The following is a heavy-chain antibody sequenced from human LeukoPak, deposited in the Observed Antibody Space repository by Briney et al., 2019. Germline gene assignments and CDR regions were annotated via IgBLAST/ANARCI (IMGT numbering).Heavy chain of an antibody. CDR1: GGTFSSYA. V-gene: IGHV1-69*06. J-gene: IGHJ4*02. CDR3: ARALGYCSSTSCSYFDY. CDR2: IIPILCTA. Sequence: ASVKVSCKASGGTFSSYAISWVRQAPGQGLEWMGGIIPILCTANYAQKFQGRVTITEDKSTSTAYMELSSLRSEDTAVYYCARALGYCSSTSCSYFDYSGQGTLVTVSS. D-gene: IGHD2-2*01.